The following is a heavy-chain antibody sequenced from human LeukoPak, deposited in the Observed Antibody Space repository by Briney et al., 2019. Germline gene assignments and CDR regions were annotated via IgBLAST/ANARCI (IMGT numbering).Heavy chain of an antibody. D-gene: IGHD1-26*01. J-gene: IGHJ4*02. CDR2: IYYSGST. V-gene: IGHV4-59*01. CDR1: GGSISSYY. Sequence: SETLSLTCTVTGGSISSYYWSWIRQPPGKGLEWIGYIYYSGSTNYNPSLKSRVTISVDTSKNQFSLKLSSVTAADTAVYYCARQSHVGATVFDYWGQGTLVTVSS. CDR3: ARQSHVGATVFDY.